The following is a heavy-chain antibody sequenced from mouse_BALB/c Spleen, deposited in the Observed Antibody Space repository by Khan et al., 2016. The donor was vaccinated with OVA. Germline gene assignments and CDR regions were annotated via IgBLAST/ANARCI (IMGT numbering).Heavy chain of an antibody. CDR3: ARVTFYSYAIDY. Sequence: EVQLVESGPGLVKPSQSLSITCTVTGYSITSNYAWNWIRQFAGNKLGWMGYISYSGTTNYNPLLKSRSTITGDTSKNQFFLQLNCVTTEDTAKYYCARVTFYSYAIDYWGQAPSVTVSS. CDR2: ISYSGTT. V-gene: IGHV3-2*02. CDR1: GYSITSNYA. J-gene: IGHJ4*01. D-gene: IGHD2-1*01.